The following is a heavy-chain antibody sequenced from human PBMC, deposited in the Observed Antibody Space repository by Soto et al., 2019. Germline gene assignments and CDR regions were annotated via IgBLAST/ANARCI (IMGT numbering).Heavy chain of an antibody. V-gene: IGHV4-59*08. CDR3: ARHETPHGDYDY. Sequence: QVQLQESGPGLVKPSETLSLTCTVSGGSISSYYWSWIRQPPGKGLEWIGYIYYSVSTNYNPSLKSRVPISVDTSKNQFSLKLSSVTAADTAVYYCARHETPHGDYDYWGQGTLVTVSS. J-gene: IGHJ4*02. CDR1: GGSISSYY. D-gene: IGHD4-17*01. CDR2: IYYSVST.